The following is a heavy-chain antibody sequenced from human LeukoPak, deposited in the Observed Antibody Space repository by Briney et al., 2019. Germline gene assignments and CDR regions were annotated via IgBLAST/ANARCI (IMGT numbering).Heavy chain of an antibody. CDR1: GYTFTGYY. CDR2: INPNSGGT. J-gene: IGHJ4*02. V-gene: IGHV1-2*02. CDR3: ARVGGSGWYLGLDY. Sequence: ASVKVSCKASGYTFTGYYMHWVRQAPGQGLEWMGWINPNSGGTNYAQKFQGRVTMTRDTSISAAYMELSRLRSDDTAVYYCARVGGSGWYLGLDYWGQGTLVTVPS. D-gene: IGHD6-19*01.